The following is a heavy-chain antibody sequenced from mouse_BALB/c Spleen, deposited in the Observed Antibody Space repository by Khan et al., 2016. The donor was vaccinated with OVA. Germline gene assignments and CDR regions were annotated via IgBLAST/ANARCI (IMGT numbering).Heavy chain of an antibody. CDR1: GYIFIDYN. CDR3: AREWGSWFHY. Sequence: VQLQQSGTELARPGASVKLSCKASGYIFIDYNINWVKQRTGQGLEWIGEISPGSGNTYYNEKFKGKATLTADKSSSTAYMQLSSLTSEDSAVYFCAREWGSWFHYWGQGTLITVSA. CDR2: ISPGSGNT. J-gene: IGHJ3*01. V-gene: IGHV1-77*01. D-gene: IGHD1-3*01.